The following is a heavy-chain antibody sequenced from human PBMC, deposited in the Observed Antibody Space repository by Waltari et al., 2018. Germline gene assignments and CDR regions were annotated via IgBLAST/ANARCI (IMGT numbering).Heavy chain of an antibody. J-gene: IGHJ4*02. D-gene: IGHD6-13*01. Sequence: QVQLVQSGAEVKKPGAAVKDSCKASGYNVNSYYMHWERKATGPGLEWMGIISPSGGSTSYAQKFQSRVTMTRDTSTSTVYMELSSLRSEDPSVYYCARISSFLFFDYWGQGTLVTVSS. CDR1: GYNVNSYY. V-gene: IGHV1-46*02. CDR3: ARISSFLFFDY. CDR2: ISPSGGST.